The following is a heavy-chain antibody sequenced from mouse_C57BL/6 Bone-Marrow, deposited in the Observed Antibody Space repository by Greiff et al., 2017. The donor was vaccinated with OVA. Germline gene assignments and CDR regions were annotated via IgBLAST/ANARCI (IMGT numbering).Heavy chain of an antibody. V-gene: IGHV1-81*01. CDR1: GYTFTSYG. D-gene: IGHD1-1*01. Sequence: QVQLKQSGAELARPGASVKLSCKASGYTFTSYGISWVKQRTGQGLEWIGEIYPRSGNTYYNEKFKGKATLTADKSSSTAYMELRSLTSEDSAVYFCAPPYYGSSYVFAYWGQGTLVTVSA. CDR2: IYPRSGNT. CDR3: APPYYGSSYVFAY. J-gene: IGHJ3*01.